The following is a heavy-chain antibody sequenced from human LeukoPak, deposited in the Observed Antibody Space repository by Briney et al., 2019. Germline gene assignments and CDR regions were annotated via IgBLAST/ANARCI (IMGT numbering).Heavy chain of an antibody. D-gene: IGHD4-11*01. J-gene: IGHJ4*02. CDR3: ARDDYSNYSLDY. CDR2: IYYSGST. CDR1: GGSISSSSYY. Sequence: SETLSLTCTVSGGSISSSSYYWGWIRQPPGKGLEWIGSIYYSGSTYYNPSLKSRVTISVDTSKNQFSLKLSSVTAADTAVYYCARDDYSNYSLDYWGQGTLVTVSS. V-gene: IGHV4-39*01.